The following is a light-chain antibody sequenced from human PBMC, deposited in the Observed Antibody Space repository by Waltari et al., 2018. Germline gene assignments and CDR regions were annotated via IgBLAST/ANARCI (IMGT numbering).Light chain of an antibody. CDR1: SRDIGGYHF. CDR2: DVS. J-gene: IGLJ3*02. CDR3: ASYSSGGTLV. V-gene: IGLV2-14*03. Sequence: QSALTQPASVSASLGQSITISCAGSSRDIGGYHFVPWYQQHPGEAPRLLIYDVSLRPSGVSDRISGSKSGNTASLTFSGLQAEDAADYFCASYSSGGTLVFGGGTRLTVL.